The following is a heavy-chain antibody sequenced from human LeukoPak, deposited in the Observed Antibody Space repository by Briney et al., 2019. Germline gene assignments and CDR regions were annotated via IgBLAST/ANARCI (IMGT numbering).Heavy chain of an antibody. Sequence: SETLSLTCTVSGGSISSYYWSWIRQPPGKGLEWIGYIYYSGSTNYNPSLKSRVTISVDTSKNQFSLKLSSVTAADTAVYYCARTYYYDSSGYYTGGMDVWGQGTTVTVSS. V-gene: IGHV4-59*01. D-gene: IGHD3-22*01. CDR3: ARTYYYDSSGYYTGGMDV. CDR1: GGSISSYY. CDR2: IYYSGST. J-gene: IGHJ6*02.